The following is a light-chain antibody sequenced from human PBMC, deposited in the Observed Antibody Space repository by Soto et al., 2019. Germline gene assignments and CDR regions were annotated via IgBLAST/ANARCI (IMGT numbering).Light chain of an antibody. J-gene: IGLJ3*02. V-gene: IGLV2-11*01. CDR2: DVT. Sequence: QSVLTQPRSVSGSPGQSVTISCTGTSSDVGGYNYVSWYQQHPGKAPKLMIYDVTKRPSGVPDRFSGSKSGNTASLTISGLQAEDEADYYCCSYAGGPWVFGGGTQLTVL. CDR3: CSYAGGPWV. CDR1: SSDVGGYNY.